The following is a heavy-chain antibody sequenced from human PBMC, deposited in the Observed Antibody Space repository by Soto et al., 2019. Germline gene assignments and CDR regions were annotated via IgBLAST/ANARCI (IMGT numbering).Heavy chain of an antibody. Sequence: SETLSLTCAVYGGSFSGYYWSWIRQPPGKGLEWIGEINHSGSTNYNPSLKSRVTISVDTSKNQFSLKLSSVTAADTAVDYCARGTRFWSGYEYYYYYGMDVWGQGTTVTVSS. D-gene: IGHD3-3*01. CDR1: GGSFSGYY. V-gene: IGHV4-34*01. J-gene: IGHJ6*02. CDR2: INHSGST. CDR3: ARGTRFWSGYEYYYYYGMDV.